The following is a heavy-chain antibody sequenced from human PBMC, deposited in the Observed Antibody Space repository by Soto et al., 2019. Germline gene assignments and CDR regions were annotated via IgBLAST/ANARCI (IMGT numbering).Heavy chain of an antibody. Sequence: EMQLVESGGGLVQPGGSLSLSCAASAFTFSRYWMHWVHQAPGTGLVWVSRLNTDGTDTRYADSVKGRFTISRDNAKNTLYLQTNSLGAADTAGYYCARHLAVAGDAFDFWCQGTMVTVSS. CDR2: LNTDGTDT. D-gene: IGHD6-19*01. J-gene: IGHJ3*01. CDR1: AFTFSRYW. CDR3: ARHLAVAGDAFDF. V-gene: IGHV3-74*01.